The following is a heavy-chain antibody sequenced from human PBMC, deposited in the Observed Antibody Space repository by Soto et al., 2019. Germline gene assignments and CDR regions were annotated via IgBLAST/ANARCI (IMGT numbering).Heavy chain of an antibody. CDR1: GGSISSYY. CDR2: IYYSGST. Sequence: SETLSLTCTVSGGSISSYYWSWIRQPPGKGLEWIGYIYYSGSTNYNPSLKSRVTISLDTSKNQFSLKLSSVTAADTAVYYCARNQPGSPDSEYFQHWGQGTLVTVSS. D-gene: IGHD3-10*01. V-gene: IGHV4-59*01. CDR3: ARNQPGSPDSEYFQH. J-gene: IGHJ1*01.